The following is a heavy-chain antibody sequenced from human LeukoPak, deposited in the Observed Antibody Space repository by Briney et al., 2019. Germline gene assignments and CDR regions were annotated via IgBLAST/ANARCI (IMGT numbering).Heavy chain of an antibody. V-gene: IGHV3-15*01. CDR3: TTELDVRPNHY. Sequence: GSLRLSCAASGLTFSNAWMSWVRQVPGKGLEWVGRIKRKSDGGTTDYTAPVKGRFTISRDDSKNTLYLQMNSLKSEDTAVYYCTTELDVRPNHYWGQGTLVTVSS. D-gene: IGHD1-14*01. CDR2: IKRKSDGGTT. CDR1: GLTFSNAW. J-gene: IGHJ4*02.